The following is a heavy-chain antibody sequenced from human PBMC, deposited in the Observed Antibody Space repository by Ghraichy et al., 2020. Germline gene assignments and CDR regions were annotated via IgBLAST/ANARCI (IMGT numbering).Heavy chain of an antibody. J-gene: IGHJ4*02. Sequence: GGSLRLSCAASGFTFSNYWMTWVRQAPGKGLEWVANIKQEGSQIYYADSVKGRFTISRDNAKNSLYLQMNSLRAEDTAVYYCARDRTYCSGGACYTLFDYWGQGTLVTVSS. V-gene: IGHV3-7*03. D-gene: IGHD2-15*01. CDR1: GFTFSNYW. CDR3: ARDRTYCSGGACYTLFDY. CDR2: IKQEGSQI.